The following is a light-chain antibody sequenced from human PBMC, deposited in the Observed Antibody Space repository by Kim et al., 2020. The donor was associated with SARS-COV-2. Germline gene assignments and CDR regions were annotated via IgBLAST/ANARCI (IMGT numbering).Light chain of an antibody. Sequence: DIQMTQSPSSLSASVGDRITITCRASQDISNYLAWYQQKPGRAPKLLIYDASNLEPGVPSRFSGRGSGTHFTFTISSLQPEDIATYYCQQYNNVPRTFGQGTKVDIK. CDR2: DAS. CDR1: QDISNY. V-gene: IGKV1-33*01. J-gene: IGKJ1*01. CDR3: QQYNNVPRT.